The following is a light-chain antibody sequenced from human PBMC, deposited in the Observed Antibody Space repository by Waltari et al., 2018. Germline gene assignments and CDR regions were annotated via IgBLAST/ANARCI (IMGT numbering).Light chain of an antibody. J-gene: IGLJ2*01. CDR1: SSDVGGYNY. Sequence: QSALTQPASVSGSPGQSITISCTGTSSDVGGYNYVSWYQQHPGKAPQLRIYEVSKRHSGVSNRFSGSKSGSTASLTISWLQAEDEADYYCSSYTSSSSVVFGGGTKLTVL. V-gene: IGLV2-14*01. CDR2: EVS. CDR3: SSYTSSSSVV.